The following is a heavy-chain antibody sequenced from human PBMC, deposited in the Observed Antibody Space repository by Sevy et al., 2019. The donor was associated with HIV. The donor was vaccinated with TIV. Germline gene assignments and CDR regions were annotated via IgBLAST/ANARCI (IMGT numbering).Heavy chain of an antibody. CDR3: ATPRASGWYEGTGGYFDL. D-gene: IGHD6-19*01. CDR1: GGSISSSSYY. CDR2: FYSTGRT. J-gene: IGHJ2*01. V-gene: IGHV4-39*01. Sequence: SETLSLTCNVSGGSISSSSYYWGWIRQPPGKGLEWIGSFYSTGRTSYNPSLRSRVTGSADTSKNQFALKLDSVSAADTAVYYGATPRASGWYEGTGGYFDLWGRGTLVIVSS.